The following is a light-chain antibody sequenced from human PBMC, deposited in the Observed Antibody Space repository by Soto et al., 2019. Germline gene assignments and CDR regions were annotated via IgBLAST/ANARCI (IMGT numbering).Light chain of an antibody. Sequence: DIVMTQSPATLSVSPGETATLSCRASESVSDNLAWYQQKPGQAPRLLIYGASTRATGIPARFSGSGSGTEFTLSISSLQSEDFAVYSCQQYHHSRPYTFGQGTKLEI. CDR3: QQYHHSRPYT. V-gene: IGKV3D-15*01. CDR1: ESVSDN. CDR2: GAS. J-gene: IGKJ2*01.